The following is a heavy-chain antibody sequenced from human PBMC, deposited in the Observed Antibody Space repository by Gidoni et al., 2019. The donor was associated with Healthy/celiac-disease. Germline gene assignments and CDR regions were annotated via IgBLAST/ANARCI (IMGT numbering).Heavy chain of an antibody. CDR2: IYYSGST. CDR3: ARDVSREVGNGYFDY. V-gene: IGHV4-61*01. CDR1: GGSVSGGSYY. D-gene: IGHD1-26*01. Sequence: QVQLQESGPGLVKPSETLSLTCTVSGGSVSGGSYYWSWIRQPPGKGLEWIGYIYYSGSTNYNPSLKSRVTISVDTSKNQFSLKLSSVTAADTAVYYCARDVSREVGNGYFDYWGQGTLVTVSS. J-gene: IGHJ4*02.